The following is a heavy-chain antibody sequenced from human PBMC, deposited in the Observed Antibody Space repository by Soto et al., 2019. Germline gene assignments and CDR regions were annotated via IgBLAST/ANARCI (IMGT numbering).Heavy chain of an antibody. CDR2: IDHSGST. Sequence: SETLSLTCAVSGVSLSNPNGWAWVRQAPGKGLEWIGEIDHSGSTNYNPSLNSRVTISLDRSKNQFSLKLSSVAAADTAVYYCARGIFYAFDIWGQGTMVT. CDR1: GVSLSNPNG. CDR3: ARGIFYAFDI. J-gene: IGHJ3*02. D-gene: IGHD3-9*01. V-gene: IGHV4-4*02.